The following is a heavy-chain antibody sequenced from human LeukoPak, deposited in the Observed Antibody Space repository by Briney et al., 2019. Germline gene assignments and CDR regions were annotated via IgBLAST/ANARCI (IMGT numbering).Heavy chain of an antibody. V-gene: IGHV4-38-2*02. CDR3: ARGVAVAGRFDY. CDR1: GYSISSGYY. D-gene: IGHD6-19*01. CDR2: IYHSGST. Sequence: KPSETLSLTCTVSGYSISSGYYWGWIRQPPGKGPEWIGSIYHSGSTYYNPSLKSRVTISVDTSKNQFSLKLTSVTAADTAVYYCARGVAVAGRFDYWGQGTLVTVSS. J-gene: IGHJ4*02.